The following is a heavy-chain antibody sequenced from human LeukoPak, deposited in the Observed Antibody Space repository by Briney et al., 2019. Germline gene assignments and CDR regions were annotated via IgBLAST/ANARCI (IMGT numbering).Heavy chain of an antibody. D-gene: IGHD2-2*01. CDR2: IYPGDSDT. J-gene: IGHJ4*02. Sequence: GESLKISCKGSGYSFTNYWIGWVRQMPGKGLEWMGIIYPGDSDTRYSPSFQGQVTISADKPISTAYLQWSSLKASDTAMYYCARLPYCSSTSCSYFDYWGQGTLVTVSS. CDR3: ARLPYCSSTSCSYFDY. CDR1: GYSFTNYW. V-gene: IGHV5-51*01.